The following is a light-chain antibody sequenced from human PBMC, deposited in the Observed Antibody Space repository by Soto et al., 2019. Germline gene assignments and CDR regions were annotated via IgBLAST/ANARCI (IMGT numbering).Light chain of an antibody. J-gene: IGLJ2*01. Sequence: QSVLTQPASVSGSPGQSITISCTRTSSAVGSYNLVSWYQHHPGEAPKLMIYEGSERPSGVSNRFSGAQSGNTASLTISGLQAEDEADYYCSSYAGAVVFGGGTKLTVL. V-gene: IGLV2-23*01. CDR2: EGS. CDR1: SSAVGSYNL. CDR3: SSYAGAVV.